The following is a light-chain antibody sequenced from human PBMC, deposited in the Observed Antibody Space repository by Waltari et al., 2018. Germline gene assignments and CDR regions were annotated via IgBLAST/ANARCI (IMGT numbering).Light chain of an antibody. J-gene: IGKJ1*01. CDR3: QHYVRLPAT. Sequence: IVFTQSPGTLSLSPGERVTLPCRASQSVRRTLAWYQQKPGQAPRLLIYGASIRATGIPDRFSGSGSGTDFSLTISRLEPEDFAVYYCQHYVRLPATFGQGTKVEIK. V-gene: IGKV3-20*01. CDR2: GAS. CDR1: QSVRRT.